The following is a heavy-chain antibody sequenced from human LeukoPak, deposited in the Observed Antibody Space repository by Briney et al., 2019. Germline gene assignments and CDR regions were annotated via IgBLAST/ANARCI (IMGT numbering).Heavy chain of an antibody. CDR1: GYTLTDYY. J-gene: IGHJ4*02. CDR3: ARYKLGYCSGGSCSRFGYFDY. CDR2: LNLHSGGT. V-gene: IGHV1-2*02. D-gene: IGHD2-15*01. Sequence: ASAKVSCKASGYTLTDYYMHWVRQAPGQGLEWKGWLNLHSGGTSYAQKFQGRVSMNRDTSISTAYMELSRLRSDDTAVYYCARYKLGYCSGGSCSRFGYFDYWGQGTLVTDSP.